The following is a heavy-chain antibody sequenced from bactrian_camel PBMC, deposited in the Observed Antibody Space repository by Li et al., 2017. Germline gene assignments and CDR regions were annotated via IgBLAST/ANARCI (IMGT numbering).Heavy chain of an antibody. CDR1: GYTYSTFC. V-gene: IGHV3S53*01. CDR3: AADQLYGTCRDVLDFPA. D-gene: IGHD6*01. Sequence: HVQLVESGGGSVLAGGSLRLSCTGSGYTYSTFCMGWFRQPPGKEREGVAAIRTDGTTTYADSVKGRFTISKDNAKNTLYLQMDSLKPEDTAMYTCAADQLYGTCRDVLDFPARGQGTQVTV. CDR2: IRTDGTT. J-gene: IGHJ4*01.